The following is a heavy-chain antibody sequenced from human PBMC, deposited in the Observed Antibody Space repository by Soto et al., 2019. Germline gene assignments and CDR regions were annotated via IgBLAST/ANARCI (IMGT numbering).Heavy chain of an antibody. D-gene: IGHD2-15*01. J-gene: IGHJ3*02. V-gene: IGHV1-69*01. CDR3: AREGYCSVCSCVRFSVGCDI. Sequence: QVQLVQSVAEVKKPGSSVKVSCKASGGTFSSYAISWVRQAPGQGLEWMGGLIPIFGTANYAQKFQGRVTITADESTSTAYMGLSSLRSEDTAVYYCAREGYCSVCSCVRFSVGCDIWGQGTMVTVSS. CDR2: LIPIFGTA. CDR1: GGTFSSYA.